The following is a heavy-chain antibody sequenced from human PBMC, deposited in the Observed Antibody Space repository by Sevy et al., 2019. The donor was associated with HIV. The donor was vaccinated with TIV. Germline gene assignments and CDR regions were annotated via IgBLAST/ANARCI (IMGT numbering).Heavy chain of an antibody. J-gene: IGHJ4*02. V-gene: IGHV1-2*02. D-gene: IGHD5-12*01. Sequence: ASVKVSCKASGYTFTGYYMHWVRQAPGQGLEWMGWINPNSGGTNYAQKFQGRATMTRDTSISTAYMELSRLRSDDTAVYYCARIWLQSPFTFDYWGQGTLVTVSS. CDR1: GYTFTGYY. CDR3: ARIWLQSPFTFDY. CDR2: INPNSGGT.